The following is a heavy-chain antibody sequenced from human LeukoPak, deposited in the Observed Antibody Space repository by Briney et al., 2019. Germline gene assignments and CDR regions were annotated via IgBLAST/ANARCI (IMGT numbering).Heavy chain of an antibody. D-gene: IGHD3-9*01. J-gene: IGHJ6*03. V-gene: IGHV1-18*01. CDR3: AREVHYDLLTGIYYYYMDV. CDR2: ISTYNGNT. Sequence: ASVKVSCKASGYTFATYGISWVRQAPGQGREWMGWISTYNGNTNYAQKFQGRVTMTTDTSTSTAYMELRSLRSDGTAVYYCAREVHYDLLTGIYYYYMDVWGKGTTVTVSS. CDR1: GYTFATYG.